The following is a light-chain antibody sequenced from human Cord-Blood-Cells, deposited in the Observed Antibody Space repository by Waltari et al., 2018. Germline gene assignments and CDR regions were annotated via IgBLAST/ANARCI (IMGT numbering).Light chain of an antibody. CDR3: SSYTSSSTLYV. Sequence: QSAQTPPASVAGSPRQSITIPCTGTRSAVGGSNYVSCYQQHPGKAPKLMIYDVSNRPSGVSNRFSGSKSGNTASLTISGLQAEDEADYYCSSYTSSSTLYVFGTGTKVTVL. J-gene: IGLJ1*01. CDR2: DVS. V-gene: IGLV2-14*01. CDR1: RSAVGGSNY.